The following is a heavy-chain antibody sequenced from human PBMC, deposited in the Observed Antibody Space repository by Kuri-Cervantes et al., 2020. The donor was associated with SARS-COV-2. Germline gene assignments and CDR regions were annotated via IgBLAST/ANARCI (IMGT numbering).Heavy chain of an antibody. CDR2: IYTSGST. J-gene: IGHJ4*02. Sequence: SETLSLTCTVSGGSISSHYWSWIRQPAGKGLEWIGHIYTSGSTNYNPSLKSRVTISVDTSKNQFSLKLSSVTAADTAVYYCASESSVQRLFDYWGQGTPVTVSS. CDR3: ASESSVQRLFDY. D-gene: IGHD6-25*01. CDR1: GGSISSHY. V-gene: IGHV4-4*07.